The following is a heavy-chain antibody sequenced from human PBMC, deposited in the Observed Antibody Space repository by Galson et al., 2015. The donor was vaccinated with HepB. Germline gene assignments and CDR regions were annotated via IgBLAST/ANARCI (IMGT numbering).Heavy chain of an antibody. D-gene: IGHD5-12*01. CDR3: AKDISGGQSGYDYEGPGY. CDR1: GFTFSSYG. CDR2: IRYDGSNK. V-gene: IGHV3-30*02. J-gene: IGHJ4*02. Sequence: SLRLSCAASGFTFSSYGMHWVRQAPGKGLEWVAFIRYDGSNKYYADSVKGRFTISRDNSKNTLYLQMNSLRAEDTAVYYCAKDISGGQSGYDYEGPGYWGQGTLVTVSS.